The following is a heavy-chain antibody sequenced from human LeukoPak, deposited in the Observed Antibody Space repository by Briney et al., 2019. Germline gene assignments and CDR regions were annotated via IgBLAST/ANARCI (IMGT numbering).Heavy chain of an antibody. CDR2: IYYSGST. D-gene: IGHD3-16*01. CDR1: GGSISSYY. CDR3: ARARGVGETNWFDP. J-gene: IGHJ5*02. Sequence: SETLSLTCTVSGGSISSYYWSWIRQPPGKGLEWIGYIYYSGSTNYNPSLKSRVTISVDTSKNQFSLKLSSVTAADTAVYYCARARGVGETNWFDPWGQGTLVTVSS. V-gene: IGHV4-59*01.